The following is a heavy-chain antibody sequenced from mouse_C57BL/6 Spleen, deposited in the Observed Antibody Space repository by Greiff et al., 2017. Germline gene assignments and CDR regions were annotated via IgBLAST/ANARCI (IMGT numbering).Heavy chain of an antibody. CDR2: INPYNGGT. V-gene: IGHV1-19*01. CDR1: GYTFTDYY. J-gene: IGHJ2*01. D-gene: IGHD2-4*01. Sequence: VQLQQSGPVLVKPGASVKMSCKASGYTFTDYYMNWVKQSHGKSLEWIGVINPYNGGTSYNQKFKGKATLTVDKSSSTAYMELNSLTSEDSAVYYCARSDDYDWFDYWGQGTTLTVSS. CDR3: ARSDDYDWFDY.